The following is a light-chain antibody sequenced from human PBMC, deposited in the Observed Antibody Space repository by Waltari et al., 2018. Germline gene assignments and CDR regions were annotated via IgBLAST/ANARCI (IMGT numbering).Light chain of an antibody. J-gene: IGLJ3*02. CDR2: VNSDGSH. Sequence: VKLTCSLPGEYSAYAIAWHQQQPLTGPRYLMTVNSDGSHEKGDGISERFSGSSSDVDRYLIISRLQSDDEADYFCQTWGTGIQVFGSGTKLTVL. V-gene: IGLV4-69*01. CDR3: QTWGTGIQV. CDR1: GEYSAYA.